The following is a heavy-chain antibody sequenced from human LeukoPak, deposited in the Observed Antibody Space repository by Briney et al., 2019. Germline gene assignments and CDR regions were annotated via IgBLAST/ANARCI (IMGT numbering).Heavy chain of an antibody. J-gene: IGHJ6*02. Sequence: SETLSLTCAVYGGSFSGYYWSWIRQPPGKGLEWIGGINHSGSTNYNPSLKSRVTISVDTSKNQFSLKLSSVTAADTAVYYCAISITGTTYYGMDVWGQGTTVTVSS. CDR3: AISITGTTYYGMDV. CDR1: GGSFSGYY. CDR2: INHSGST. D-gene: IGHD1-7*01. V-gene: IGHV4-34*01.